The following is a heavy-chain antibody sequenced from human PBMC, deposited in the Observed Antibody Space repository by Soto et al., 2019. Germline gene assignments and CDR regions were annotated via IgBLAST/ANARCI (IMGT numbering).Heavy chain of an antibody. V-gene: IGHV2-5*01. D-gene: IGHD1-1*01. CDR2: LYWNDDN. J-gene: IGHJ5*02. Sequence: QITVKESGPTLVTPTQTLTLSCTFSGFSLSTSDVGVAGIRQHPGKALEWLALLYWNDDNRYSTSLKNRHTITKDTSKNQVILKMINMDPVDTATYYCVHTSGWQHTTWGQGTLVTVSS. CDR3: VHTSGWQHTT. CDR1: GFSLSTSDVG.